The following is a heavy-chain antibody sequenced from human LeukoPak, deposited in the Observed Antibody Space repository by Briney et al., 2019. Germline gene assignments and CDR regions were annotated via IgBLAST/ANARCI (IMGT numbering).Heavy chain of an antibody. V-gene: IGHV1-18*01. CDR2: ISAYNGNT. CDR1: GYTFTSYG. J-gene: IGHJ4*02. Sequence: ASVKVTCKASGYTFTSYGISWVRQAPGQGLEWMGWISAYNGNTNYAQKLQGRVTMTTDTSTSTAYMELRSLRSDDTAVYYCASSTPTPYYYGSGSYHTLFDYWGQGTLVTVSS. CDR3: ASSTPTPYYYGSGSYHTLFDY. D-gene: IGHD3-10*01.